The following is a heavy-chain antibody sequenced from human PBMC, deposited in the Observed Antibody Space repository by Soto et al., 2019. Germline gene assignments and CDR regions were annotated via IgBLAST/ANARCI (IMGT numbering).Heavy chain of an antibody. J-gene: IGHJ6*04. D-gene: IGHD1-26*01. CDR3: GKDRLGGEFWPPATTKGRAV. Sequence: QVQLVESGGGVVQPGRSLRLSCAASGFTFSSYGMHWVRQAPGKGLEWVALISYDGSNKYYVDSVKGRFTISRDNSKNTLFLKMNGRRVGERVVFSGGKDRLGGEFWPPATTKGRAVGGKGTPVPVSS. V-gene: IGHV3-30*18. CDR2: ISYDGSNK. CDR1: GFTFSSYG.